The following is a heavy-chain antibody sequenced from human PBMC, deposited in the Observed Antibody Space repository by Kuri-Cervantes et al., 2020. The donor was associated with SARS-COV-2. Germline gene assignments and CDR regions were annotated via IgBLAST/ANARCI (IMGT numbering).Heavy chain of an antibody. CDR3: ASFLEGQTVTTAGVFDY. D-gene: IGHD4-17*01. CDR2: ISYDGSNK. J-gene: IGHJ4*02. Sequence: GEFLKISCAASGFTFSSYAMHWVRQAPGKGLEWVAVISYDGSNKYYADSVKGRFTISRDNSKNTLYLQMNSLRAEDTAVYYCASFLEGQTVTTAGVFDYWGQGTLVTVSS. V-gene: IGHV3-30-3*01. CDR1: GFTFSSYA.